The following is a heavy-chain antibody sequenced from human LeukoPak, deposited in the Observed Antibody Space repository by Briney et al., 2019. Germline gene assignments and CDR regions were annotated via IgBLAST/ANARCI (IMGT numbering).Heavy chain of an antibody. D-gene: IGHD6-19*01. CDR2: ISWNSGSI. CDR3: ERGQWLDNNYFDY. Sequence: PGGSLRLSCAASGFTFDDYAMHWVRQAPGKGLEWVSGISWNSGSIGYADSVKGRFTISRDNSKNTLYLQMNSLRAEDTAVYYCERGQWLDNNYFDYWGQGTLVTVSS. V-gene: IGHV3-9*01. J-gene: IGHJ4*02. CDR1: GFTFDDYA.